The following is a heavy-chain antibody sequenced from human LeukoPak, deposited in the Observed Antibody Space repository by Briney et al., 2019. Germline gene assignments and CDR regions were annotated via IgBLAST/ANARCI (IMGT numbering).Heavy chain of an antibody. Sequence: GGSLRLSCAASGLTVSSNSMSWVRQAPGKGLEWVSAISGSGGSTYYADSVKGRFTISRDNAKNSLYLQMNSLRAEDTAVYYCARDYDILTGYGAFDIWGQGTMVTVSS. D-gene: IGHD3-9*01. J-gene: IGHJ3*02. CDR1: GLTVSSNS. V-gene: IGHV3-11*01. CDR2: ISGSGGST. CDR3: ARDYDILTGYGAFDI.